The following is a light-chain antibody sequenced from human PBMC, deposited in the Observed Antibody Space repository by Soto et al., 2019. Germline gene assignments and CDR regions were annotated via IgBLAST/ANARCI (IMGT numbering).Light chain of an antibody. CDR2: KVS. CDR1: QSITSW. V-gene: IGKV1-5*03. CDR3: QQYSSSWT. Sequence: IHMTQSPSILSASVGDRVTITCRASQSITSWLAWYQQKPGKAPKLLIYKVSNLASGVPSRFSCSGSATEFTLTISSLQPDDFATYYCQQYSSSWTFGQGTKVEIE. J-gene: IGKJ1*01.